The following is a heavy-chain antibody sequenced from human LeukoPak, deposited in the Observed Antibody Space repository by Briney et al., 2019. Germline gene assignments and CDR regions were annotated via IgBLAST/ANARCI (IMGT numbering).Heavy chain of an antibody. CDR3: ARHAAVAGRMDFDY. CDR2: IYYNGNF. CDR1: GGSISSSSYY. J-gene: IGHJ4*02. D-gene: IGHD6-19*01. Sequence: SETLSLTCSVSGGSISSSSYYWGWIRQPPGKGLEWIGSIYYNGNFYYNPSLKSRVTMPADTSKNQFSLRLTSMTAAGTAVYYCARHAAVAGRMDFDYWGQGTLVTVSP. V-gene: IGHV4-39*01.